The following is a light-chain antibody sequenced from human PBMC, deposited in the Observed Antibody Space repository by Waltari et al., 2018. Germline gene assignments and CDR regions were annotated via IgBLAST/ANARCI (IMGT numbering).Light chain of an antibody. J-gene: IGLJ3*02. CDR2: HDK. V-gene: IGLV3-21*04. CDR3: QWWDSNSDHWV. Sequence: SFVLTQPPSVSVAPGKTAMITCGGNNIGSKSVHWYQQKPGQAPVLVIYHDKDRPSGIPERFSGSNSENTATLTISRVEAGDEADYFCQWWDSNSDHWVFGGGTKLTVL. CDR1: NIGSKS.